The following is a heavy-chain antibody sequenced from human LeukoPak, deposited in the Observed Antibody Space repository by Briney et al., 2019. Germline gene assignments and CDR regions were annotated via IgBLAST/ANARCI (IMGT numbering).Heavy chain of an antibody. D-gene: IGHD1-1*01. CDR1: GFTFSSYW. CDR3: ARNKLELERRDIDY. Sequence: PGGSLRLSCAASGFTFSSYWMHWVRHAPGKGLVWVSRINSDGSSTTYADSVKGRFTISRDNAKNTLYLQTNSLRAEDTAVYYCARNKLELERRDIDYWGQGTLVTVSS. CDR2: INSDGSST. J-gene: IGHJ4*02. V-gene: IGHV3-74*01.